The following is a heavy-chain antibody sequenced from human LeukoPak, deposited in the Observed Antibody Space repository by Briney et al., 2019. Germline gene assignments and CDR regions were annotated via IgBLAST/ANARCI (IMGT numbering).Heavy chain of an antibody. Sequence: SETLSLTCAVSGGSITINTYYWAWFRQPPGRGMEWIGSFHYSGGTHYNPSFKSRVFLSVDTSKNQFSLYLSSVTATDTAVYYCARHVDANKIVSWGEGILVTVSS. CDR1: GGSITINTYY. CDR2: FHYSGGT. D-gene: IGHD2-21*01. CDR3: ARHVDANKIVS. V-gene: IGHV4-39*01. J-gene: IGHJ5*02.